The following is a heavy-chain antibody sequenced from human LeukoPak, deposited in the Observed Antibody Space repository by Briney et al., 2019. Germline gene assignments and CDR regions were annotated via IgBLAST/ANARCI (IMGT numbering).Heavy chain of an antibody. CDR1: GYTFTSYD. J-gene: IGHJ5*02. V-gene: IGHV1-69*05. D-gene: IGHD3-22*01. Sequence: SVKVSCKASGYTFTSYDINWVRQAPGQGLEWMGGIIPIFGTANYAQKFQGRVTITTDESTSTAYMELSSLRSEDTAVYYCARLYYDSSEFDPWGQGTLVTVSS. CDR3: ARLYYDSSEFDP. CDR2: IIPIFGTA.